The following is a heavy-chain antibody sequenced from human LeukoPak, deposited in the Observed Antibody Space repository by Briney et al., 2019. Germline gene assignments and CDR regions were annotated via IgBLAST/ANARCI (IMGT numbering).Heavy chain of an antibody. V-gene: IGHV3-48*03. Sequence: GGSLRLSCVASGFTFSSYAMNWVRQAPGKGLEWVSYISSSGSTKDYADSVKGRFTISRDNAKNSLYLQMNSLRAEDTAVYYCARGTLGYCSGGSCYSTWGQGTLVTVSS. CDR2: ISSSGSTK. J-gene: IGHJ5*02. CDR3: ARGTLGYCSGGSCYST. D-gene: IGHD2-15*01. CDR1: GFTFSSYA.